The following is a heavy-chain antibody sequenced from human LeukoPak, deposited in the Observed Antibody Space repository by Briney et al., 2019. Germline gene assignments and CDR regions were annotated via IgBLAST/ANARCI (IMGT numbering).Heavy chain of an antibody. CDR2: IYHSGST. J-gene: IGHJ4*02. Sequence: SETLSLTCTVSGDSISNYYWGWIRQPPGKGLEWIGSIYHSGSTYYNPSLKSRVTISVDTSKNQFSLKLSSVTAADTAVYYCARGRDGTMSFDYWGQGTLVTVSS. CDR1: GDSISNYY. CDR3: ARGRDGTMSFDY. V-gene: IGHV4-38-2*02. D-gene: IGHD3-3*01.